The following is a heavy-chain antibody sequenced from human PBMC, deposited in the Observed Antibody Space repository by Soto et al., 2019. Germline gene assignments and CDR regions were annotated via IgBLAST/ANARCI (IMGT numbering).Heavy chain of an antibody. CDR3: ARDLGPTRYSGSYYH. J-gene: IGHJ4*02. CDR1: GYTFTSYG. CDR2: ISAYNGNT. Sequence: ASVKVSCKASGYTFTSYGISWVRQAPGQGLDWMGWISAYNGNTNYAQKLQGRVTMTTDTSTSTAYMELRSLRSDDTAVCYCARDLGPTRYSGSYYHWGQGTLVTVSS. D-gene: IGHD1-26*01. V-gene: IGHV1-18*01.